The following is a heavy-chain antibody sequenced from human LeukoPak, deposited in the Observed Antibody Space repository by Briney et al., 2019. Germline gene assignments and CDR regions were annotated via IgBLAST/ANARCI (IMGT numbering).Heavy chain of an antibody. D-gene: IGHD3-22*01. CDR2: IYHSGST. CDR1: GASITNYY. Sequence: KTSETLSLTCTVSGASITNYYWGWIRQPPGKGLEWIGSIYHSGSTYYNPSLKSRVTISVDTSKNQFSLKLSSVTAADTAVYYCARDYYDSSGYFRLSGWFDPWGQGTLVTVSS. CDR3: ARDYYDSSGYFRLSGWFDP. J-gene: IGHJ5*02. V-gene: IGHV4-38-2*02.